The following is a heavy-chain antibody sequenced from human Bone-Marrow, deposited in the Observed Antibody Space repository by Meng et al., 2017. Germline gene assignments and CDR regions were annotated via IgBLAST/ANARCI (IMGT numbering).Heavy chain of an antibody. CDR2: ISSSGSTI. J-gene: IGHJ4*02. CDR1: GFTFSSYE. CDR3: ARGRITMIVVVITGGGFDY. Sequence: GESLKISCAASGFTFSSYEMNWVRQAPGKGLEWVSYISSSGSTIYYADSVKGRFTISRDNAKNSLYLQMNSLRAEDTAVYYCARGRITMIVVVITGGGFDYWGQGTVVTVSS. D-gene: IGHD3-22*01. V-gene: IGHV3-48*03.